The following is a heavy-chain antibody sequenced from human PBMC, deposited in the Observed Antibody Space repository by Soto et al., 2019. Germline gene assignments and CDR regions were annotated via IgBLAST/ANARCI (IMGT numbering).Heavy chain of an antibody. Sequence: QLQLQESGPGLVKPSETLSLTCTVSGGSISRSTSYWGWIRQSPGKGLEWIGSMYYSGSTYYNPSLKSRVTISVDTSKNQFSLKLSSVTAADTAVYYCARLVGYSYDYSDYWGQGTLVTVSS. CDR2: MYYSGST. CDR1: GGSISRSTSY. V-gene: IGHV4-39*01. J-gene: IGHJ4*02. CDR3: ARLVGYSYDYSDY. D-gene: IGHD5-12*01.